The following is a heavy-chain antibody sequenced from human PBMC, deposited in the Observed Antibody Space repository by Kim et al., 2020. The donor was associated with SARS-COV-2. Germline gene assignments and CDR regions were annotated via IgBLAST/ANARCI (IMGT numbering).Heavy chain of an antibody. D-gene: IGHD3-9*01. CDR3: ARGTGYSPSY. CDR1: GGSISSYH. V-gene: IGHV4-59*01. CDR2: ILYSGNT. Sequence: SETLSLTCTVSGGSISSYHWSWIRQPPGKGLEWIGYILYSGNTEYNPSLKSRVTISVDTSNNVFSLKLSSVTAADTAVYYCARGTGYSPSYWGQGTLVTV. J-gene: IGHJ4*02.